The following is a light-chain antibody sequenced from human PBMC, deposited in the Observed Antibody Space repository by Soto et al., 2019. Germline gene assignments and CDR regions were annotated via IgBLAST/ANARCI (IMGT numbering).Light chain of an antibody. CDR2: DAS. CDR1: QSVSSY. V-gene: IGKV3-11*01. Sequence: EIVLTQSPATLSLSPGERATLSCRASQSVSSYLAWYQQKPGQAPRLLIYDASNRATGIPARFSGSGSGTDCTLTISSLEPEDFAVYYCQQRSNWPPEVTFGGGTKVEIK. J-gene: IGKJ4*01. CDR3: QQRSNWPPEVT.